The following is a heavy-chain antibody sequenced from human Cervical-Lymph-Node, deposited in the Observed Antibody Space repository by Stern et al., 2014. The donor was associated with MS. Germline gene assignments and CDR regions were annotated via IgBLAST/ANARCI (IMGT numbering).Heavy chain of an antibody. CDR3: ARETGHYYGSGSYYDY. D-gene: IGHD3-10*01. CDR2: LYHGVSP. CDR1: GVSISSSYW. J-gene: IGHJ4*02. Sequence: VQLEESGPGLVKPSGTLSLTCAVSGVSISSSYWWRWVRLPPGKGLDWIGELYHGVSPNYNPPLKSRVTISVDKSKNHFSLKLSSVTAADTAVYYCARETGHYYGSGSYYDYWGQGILVTVSS. V-gene: IGHV4-4*02.